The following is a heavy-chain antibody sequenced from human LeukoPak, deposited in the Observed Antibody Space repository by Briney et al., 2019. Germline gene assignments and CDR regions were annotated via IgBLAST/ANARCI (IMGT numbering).Heavy chain of an antibody. CDR2: INHSGST. Sequence: NPSETLSLTCAVYGGSFSGYYWSWIRQPPGKGLEWIGEINHSGSTNYNPSLKSRVTISVDTSKNQFSLKLSSVTAADTAVYYCARFGVGKQLVPSRVNWFDPWGQGTLVTVSS. D-gene: IGHD6-6*01. J-gene: IGHJ5*02. CDR1: GGSFSGYY. V-gene: IGHV4-34*01. CDR3: ARFGVGKQLVPSRVNWFDP.